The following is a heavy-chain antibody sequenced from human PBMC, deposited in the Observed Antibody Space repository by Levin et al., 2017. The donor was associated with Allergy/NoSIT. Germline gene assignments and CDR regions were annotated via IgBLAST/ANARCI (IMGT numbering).Heavy chain of an antibody. V-gene: IGHV2-5*01. CDR1: GFSLSTSGVG. D-gene: IGHD3-10*01. J-gene: IGHJ6*02. CDR2: IYWNDDK. CDR3: AHISEALWFGELRDGMDV. Sequence: GSGPTLVKPTQTLTLTCTFSGFSLSTSGVGVGWIRQPPGKALEWLALIYWNDDKRYSPSLKSRLTITKDTSKNQVVLTMTNMDPVDTATYYCAHISEALWFGELRDGMDVWGQGTTVTVSS.